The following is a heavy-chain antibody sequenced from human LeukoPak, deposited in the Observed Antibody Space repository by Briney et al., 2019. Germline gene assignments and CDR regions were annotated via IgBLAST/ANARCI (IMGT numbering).Heavy chain of an antibody. CDR3: ARGDTGYSSSSY. CDR2: IYYSGT. Sequence: SETLSLTCTVSGGSISSCYWSWIRQPPGKGLEWIGYIYYSGTNYNPSLNSRVTISLDTSKNQFSLKVNSVTAADTAVYYCARGDTGYSSSSYWGQGTLVTVSS. J-gene: IGHJ4*02. V-gene: IGHV4-59*01. D-gene: IGHD6-13*01. CDR1: GGSISSCY.